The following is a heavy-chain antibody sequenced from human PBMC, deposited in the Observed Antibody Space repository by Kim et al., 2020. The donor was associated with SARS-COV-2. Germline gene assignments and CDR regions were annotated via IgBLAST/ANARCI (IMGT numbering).Heavy chain of an antibody. V-gene: IGHV1-2*02. CDR2: VNPNSGAT. J-gene: IGHJ5*02. CDR3: AREAFRGAGWFDP. CDR1: GYIFTDYF. D-gene: IGHD3-10*01. Sequence: ASVKVSCKTSGYIFTDYFMHWVQQAPGQRLEWMGWVNPNSGATVNSQDFQGRVTFTRDTSINTAYMELTRLTSDDTAVYFCAREAFRGAGWFDPWGQGTLVTVSS.